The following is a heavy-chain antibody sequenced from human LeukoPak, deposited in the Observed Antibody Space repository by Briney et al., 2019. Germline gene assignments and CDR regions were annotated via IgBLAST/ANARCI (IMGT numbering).Heavy chain of an antibody. J-gene: IGHJ4*02. V-gene: IGHV2-5*04. Sequence: ESGPTLVKPTQTLTLTCSFSGFSFSTSGVHVAWIHQPPGKALEGLALIYWNDDKYYSPSLKNRLTMTKDTSKKQVVLTMTNMAPVDTGTYYCVHDVGGSYYAHWGQGTLVTVSS. CDR3: VHDVGGSYYAH. CDR1: GFSFSTSGVH. CDR2: IYWNDDK. D-gene: IGHD1-26*01.